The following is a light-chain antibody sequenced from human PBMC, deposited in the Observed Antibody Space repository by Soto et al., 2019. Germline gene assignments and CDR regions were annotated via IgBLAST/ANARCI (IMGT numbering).Light chain of an antibody. CDR2: DVS. CDR3: SSYTSSSTRV. Sequence: QSVLTQPASVSGSPGQSITISCTGTSSDVGGYKYVSWYQQHPGEAPKLMIYDVSNRPSGVSNRCSGSKSGNTASLTISGLQAEDEADYYCSSYTSSSTRVFGTGTKLTVL. V-gene: IGLV2-14*01. J-gene: IGLJ1*01. CDR1: SSDVGGYKY.